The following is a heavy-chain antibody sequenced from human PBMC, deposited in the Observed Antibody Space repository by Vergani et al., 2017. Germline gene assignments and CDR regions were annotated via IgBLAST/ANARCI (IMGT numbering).Heavy chain of an antibody. CDR1: GFTFSSYG. D-gene: IGHD4-11*01. V-gene: IGHV3-21*01. J-gene: IGHJ4*02. Sequence: VQLVESGRGVVQPGGSLRLSCAASGFTFSSYGMHWVRQAPGGGLEWVSSLNKNNYYIYYADSVKGRFTISRDNAKNSLFLQMSSLKVEDTGVYYCAREMSNEGFDYWGQGTRVTVS. CDR2: LNKNNYYI. CDR3: AREMSNEGFDY.